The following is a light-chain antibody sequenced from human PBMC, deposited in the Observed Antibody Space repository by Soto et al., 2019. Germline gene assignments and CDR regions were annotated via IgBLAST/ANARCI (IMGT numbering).Light chain of an antibody. CDR3: CSYAGTYTLGV. V-gene: IGLV2-11*01. CDR2: DVT. Sequence: QSVLAQPRSVSLSPGQSVTISCSGTSSDVGGYNFVSWYQQRPGKAPKLMIYDVTKRPSGVPDRFSGSKSDNTASLTISGLLSEDEADYYCCSYAGTYTLGVFGTGTRSPS. CDR1: SSDVGGYNF. J-gene: IGLJ1*01.